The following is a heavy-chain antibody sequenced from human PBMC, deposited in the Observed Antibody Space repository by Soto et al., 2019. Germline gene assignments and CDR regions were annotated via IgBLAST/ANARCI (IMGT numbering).Heavy chain of an antibody. CDR3: AKLWITTFFDY. D-gene: IGHD3-22*01. V-gene: IGHV3-30*18. J-gene: IGHJ4*02. Sequence: WGSLRLSCAASGFTFISYGMHCFRQAPVKGLEWVAVISYDGSNKYYADSVKGRFTISRDNSKNTPYLQMNSLRAEDTAVYYCAKLWITTFFDYWGQGTLVTVSS. CDR1: GFTFISYG. CDR2: ISYDGSNK.